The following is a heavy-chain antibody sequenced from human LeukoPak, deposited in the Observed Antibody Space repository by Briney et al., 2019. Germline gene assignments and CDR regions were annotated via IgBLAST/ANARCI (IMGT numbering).Heavy chain of an antibody. J-gene: IGHJ1*01. Sequence: GGSLRLSCAASGFTFSSYSMNWVRQAPGKGLEWVSYISSSSSTIYYADSVKGRFTISRDNAKNSLYLQMNSLRAEDTAVYYCARALSGLRAEYFQHWGQGTLVTVSS. D-gene: IGHD3-22*01. CDR2: ISSSSSTI. CDR1: GFTFSSYS. CDR3: ARALSGLRAEYFQH. V-gene: IGHV3-48*01.